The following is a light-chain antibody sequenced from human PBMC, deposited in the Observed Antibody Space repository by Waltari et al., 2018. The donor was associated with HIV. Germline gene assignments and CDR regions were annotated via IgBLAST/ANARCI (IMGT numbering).Light chain of an antibody. J-gene: IGLJ2*01. CDR1: ELANQY. Sequence: SSDLTQARSVSVSPGQTASITCSGHELANQYVHWYREKAGQAPVLVIHRDNERPLGIPERISGSKLGILATLTISGVLAEDEADYFCQSAGSSGTSVIFGGGTTLTVL. CDR2: RDN. V-gene: IGLV3-25*03. CDR3: QSAGSSGTSVI.